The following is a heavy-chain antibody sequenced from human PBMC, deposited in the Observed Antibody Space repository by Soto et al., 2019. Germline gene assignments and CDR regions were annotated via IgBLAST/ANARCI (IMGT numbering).Heavy chain of an antibody. CDR2: IWYDGGYK. CDR1: GFTFSNYG. CDR3: XXXXXXXXXXXXX. Sequence: QVQLVESGGGVVQPGRSLRLSCAASGFTFSNYGMHWVRQAPGKGLEWVAVIWYDGGYKYADSVKGRFTISRDNSKNTLXXXXXXXXXXXXXXXXXXXXXXXXXXXXXXXGQGTLVTVSS. V-gene: IGHV3-33*01. J-gene: IGHJ4*02.